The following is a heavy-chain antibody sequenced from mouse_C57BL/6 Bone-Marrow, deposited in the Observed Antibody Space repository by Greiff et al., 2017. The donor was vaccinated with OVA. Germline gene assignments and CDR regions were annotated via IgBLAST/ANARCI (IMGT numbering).Heavy chain of an antibody. J-gene: IGHJ2*01. D-gene: IGHD2-3*01. CDR1: GYTFTSYW. V-gene: IGHV1-53*01. CDR2: LNPSNGGT. Sequence: QVQLQQPGTELVKPGASVQLSCQASGYTFTSYWLHWVQQRPGQGLEWIGILNPSNGGTNYTEKFKSKATLTVDKSSSTAYMQRSSLTSEDAAVYYCARGRWFQVDDWGQGTTLTVSS. CDR3: ARGRWFQVDD.